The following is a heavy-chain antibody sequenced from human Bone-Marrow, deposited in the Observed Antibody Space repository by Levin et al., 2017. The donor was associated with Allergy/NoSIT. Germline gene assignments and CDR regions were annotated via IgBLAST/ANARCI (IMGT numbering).Heavy chain of an antibody. V-gene: IGHV4-31*03. CDR3: ARDRVEVRHQDLLYGMDV. CDR2: VSHSGIT. CDR1: GGSISSGVYF. J-gene: IGHJ6*02. D-gene: IGHD2-15*01. Sequence: SETLSLTCTVSGGSISSGVYFWSWIRQLPGKGLEWIGYVSHSGITFYNQSLKSRVTISGDTSKSLFSLKVRSVTAADAAVYYCARDRVEVRHQDLLYGMDVWGPGITVTVSS.